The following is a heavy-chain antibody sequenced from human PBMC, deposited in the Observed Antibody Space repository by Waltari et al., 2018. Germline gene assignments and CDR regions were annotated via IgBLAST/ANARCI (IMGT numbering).Heavy chain of an antibody. J-gene: IGHJ6*02. V-gene: IGHV4-30-2*01. CDR3: ARGRYSYAVYYGLDV. D-gene: IGHD3-16*01. CDR1: GGSINSGDYC. CDR2: IYHTGST. Sequence: QLQLQVSGSGLVRPSETLSLTCGVSGGSINSGDYCWTWIRQPPGKGLEWIGYIYHTGSTYVNPSLRSRVTISVDRSKNHFALNLTSVRAADTAVYYCARGRYSYAVYYGLDVWGQGTTVTVSS.